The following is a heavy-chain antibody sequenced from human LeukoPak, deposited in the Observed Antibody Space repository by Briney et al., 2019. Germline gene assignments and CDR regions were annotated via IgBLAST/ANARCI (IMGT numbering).Heavy chain of an antibody. Sequence: GGSLRLSCAASGFIFNHHAMHWVRQAPGKGLEWVAVIWSDKSNRFYADSVRGRFTISGDDSRKTVYLQMERMTAEDTAIYYCAKDAQRGFDYSNSLEYWGQGALVTVAS. CDR3: AKDAQRGFDYSNSLEY. V-gene: IGHV3-33*06. D-gene: IGHD4-11*01. CDR1: GFIFNHHA. CDR2: IWSDKSNR. J-gene: IGHJ4*02.